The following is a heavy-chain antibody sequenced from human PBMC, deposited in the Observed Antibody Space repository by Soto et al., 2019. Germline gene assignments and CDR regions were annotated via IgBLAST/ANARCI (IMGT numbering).Heavy chain of an antibody. CDR3: ARGGYYDSSGARNYHYYGMDV. V-gene: IGHV1-18*01. CDR1: GYSFSSYG. J-gene: IGHJ6*02. CDR2: ISPYNDDT. D-gene: IGHD3-22*01. Sequence: QAQLVQSGAEVKKPGASVKVSCKASGYSFSSYGITWVRQAPGQGLEWLGWISPYNDDTKYAQRLQGRVTMTTDTSTRTAYMDIRGLRSDDTAIYYCARGGYYDSSGARNYHYYGMDVWGQGTTVTVS.